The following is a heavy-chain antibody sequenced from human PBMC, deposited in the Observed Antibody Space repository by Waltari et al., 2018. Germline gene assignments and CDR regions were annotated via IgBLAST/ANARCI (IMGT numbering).Heavy chain of an antibody. D-gene: IGHD2-15*01. CDR1: GFTFSSYG. CDR3: AKGVVAATVCLDY. J-gene: IGHJ4*02. CDR2: RWYDGSNK. V-gene: IGHV3-33*06. Sequence: QVQLVESGGGVVQPGRSLRLSCAASGFTFSSYGMHWVRQAPGKGLEWVAVRWYDGSNKYYADSVKGRFTISRDNSKNTLYLQMNSLRAEDTAVYYCAKGVVAATVCLDYWGQGTLVTVSS.